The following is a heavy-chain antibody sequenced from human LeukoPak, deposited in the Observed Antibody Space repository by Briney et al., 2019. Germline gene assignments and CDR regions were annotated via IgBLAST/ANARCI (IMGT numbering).Heavy chain of an antibody. Sequence: SETLSLTCTVSGGSISSSSYYWGWIRQPPGKGLEWIASIYYSGSTYYNPSLKSRVTISVDTSKNQFSLKLSSVTAADTAVYYCARGIAAAGLYYYYYYMDVWGKGTTVTISS. D-gene: IGHD6-13*01. J-gene: IGHJ6*03. CDR3: ARGIAAAGLYYYYYYMDV. CDR2: IYYSGST. V-gene: IGHV4-39*01. CDR1: GGSISSSSYY.